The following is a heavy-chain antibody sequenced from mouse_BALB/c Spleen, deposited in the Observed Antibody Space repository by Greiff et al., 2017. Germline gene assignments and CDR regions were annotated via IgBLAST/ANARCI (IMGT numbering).Heavy chain of an antibody. D-gene: IGHD2-2*01. CDR1: GFDFSRYW. V-gene: IGHV4-1*02. J-gene: IGHJ2*01. CDR2: INPDSSTI. CDR3: ARQGDLWLQYYFDY. Sequence: EVQLVESGGGLVQPGGSLKLSCAASGFDFSRYWMSWVRQAPGKGLEWIGEINPDSSTINYTPSLKDKFIISRDNAKNTLYLQMSKVRSEDTALYYCARQGDLWLQYYFDYWGQGTTLTVSS.